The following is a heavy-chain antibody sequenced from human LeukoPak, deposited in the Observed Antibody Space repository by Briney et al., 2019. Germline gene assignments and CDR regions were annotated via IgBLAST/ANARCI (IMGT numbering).Heavy chain of an antibody. CDR2: IYTSGST. Sequence: SQTLSLTCTVSGGSISSGSYYWSWIRQPAGKGPEWIGRIYTSGSTNYNPSLKSRVTISVDTSKNQFSLKLSSVTAADTAVYYCARDGYCSSTSCSYYYYYMDVWGKGTTVTVSS. D-gene: IGHD2-2*03. J-gene: IGHJ6*03. CDR3: ARDGYCSSTSCSYYYYYMDV. CDR1: GGSISSGSYY. V-gene: IGHV4-61*02.